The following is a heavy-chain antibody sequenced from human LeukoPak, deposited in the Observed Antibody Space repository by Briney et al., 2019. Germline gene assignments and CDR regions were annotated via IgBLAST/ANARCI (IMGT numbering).Heavy chain of an antibody. V-gene: IGHV1-24*01. CDR3: ATERPRIAYCGGDCYSTEDAFDI. D-gene: IGHD2-21*02. Sequence: ASVKVSCKVSGYTLTELSMHWVRQAPGKGLEWMGGFDPEDGETMYAQKFQGRVTMTEDTSTDTSYMDLSSLRSEDTAVYYCATERPRIAYCGGDCYSTEDAFDIWGQGTMVIVSS. CDR1: GYTLTELS. J-gene: IGHJ3*02. CDR2: FDPEDGET.